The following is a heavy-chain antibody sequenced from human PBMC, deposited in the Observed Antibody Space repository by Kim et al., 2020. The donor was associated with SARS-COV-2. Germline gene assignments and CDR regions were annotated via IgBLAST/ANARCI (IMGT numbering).Heavy chain of an antibody. D-gene: IGHD4-17*01. CDR1: GGSISSYY. V-gene: IGHV4-59*01. Sequence: SETLSLTCTVSGGSISSYYWSWIRQPPGKGLEWIGYIYYSGSTNYNPSLKSRVTISVDTSKNQFSLKLSSVTAADTAVYYCARAGEDYGDYVWFDPWGQGTLVTVSS. CDR3: ARAGEDYGDYVWFDP. J-gene: IGHJ5*02. CDR2: IYYSGST.